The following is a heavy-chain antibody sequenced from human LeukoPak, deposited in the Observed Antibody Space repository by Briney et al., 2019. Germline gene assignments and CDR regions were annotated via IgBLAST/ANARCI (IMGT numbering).Heavy chain of an antibody. J-gene: IGHJ4*02. CDR2: ISGSGGST. Sequence: PGGSLRLSCAASGFTFSSYAMSWVRHAPGKGLEWVSAISGSGGSTYYADSVKGRFTISRDNSKNTLYLQMNSLRAEDTAVYYCAKDRAGSSSWYPYYFDYWGQGTLVTVSS. CDR3: AKDRAGSSSWYPYYFDY. D-gene: IGHD6-13*01. V-gene: IGHV3-23*01. CDR1: GFTFSSYA.